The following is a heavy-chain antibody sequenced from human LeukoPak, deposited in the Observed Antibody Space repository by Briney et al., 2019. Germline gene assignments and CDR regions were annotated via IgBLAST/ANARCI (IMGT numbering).Heavy chain of an antibody. CDR1: GGTFSSYA. CDR3: ASGYYDSSGYYPFDY. CDR2: IIPILGIA. D-gene: IGHD3-22*01. V-gene: IGHV1-69*04. Sequence: ASVKVSCKASGGTFSSYAISWVRQAPGQGLGWMGRIIPILGIANYAQKFQGRVTITADKSTSTAYMELSSLRSEDTAVYYCASGYYDSSGYYPFDYWGQGTLVTVSS. J-gene: IGHJ4*02.